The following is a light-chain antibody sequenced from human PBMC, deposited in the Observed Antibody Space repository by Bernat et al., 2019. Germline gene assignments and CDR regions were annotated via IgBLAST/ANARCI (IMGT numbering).Light chain of an antibody. Sequence: IVMTQSPDTLSVSPGETATVSCRAGQSIRSNLAWYQQKPGQAPRLLIYDTSTRATDIPVRFSGSGSGAEFTLTISNVQAEDFAIYSCQQYCGRPRTFGQGTRLEIK. CDR2: DTS. J-gene: IGKJ5*01. CDR3: QQYCGRPRT. CDR1: QSIRSN. V-gene: IGKV3D-15*01.